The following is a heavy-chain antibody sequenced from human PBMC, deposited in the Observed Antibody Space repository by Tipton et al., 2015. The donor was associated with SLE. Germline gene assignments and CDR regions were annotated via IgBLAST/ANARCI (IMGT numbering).Heavy chain of an antibody. Sequence: QSGAEVKKPGASVKVSCKASGYTFTSSGISWVRQAPGQGLEWMGWISVYNGNTNYAQKLQVRVTMTTDTSTSTVYMELRSLRSDDTPAYSRAKGDKGMVRLYGDRGYWGQGTLGTVSS. D-gene: IGHD4-17*01. J-gene: IGHJ4*02. CDR3: AKGDKGMVRLYGDRGY. V-gene: IGHV1-18*01. CDR2: ISVYNGNT. CDR1: GYTFTSSG.